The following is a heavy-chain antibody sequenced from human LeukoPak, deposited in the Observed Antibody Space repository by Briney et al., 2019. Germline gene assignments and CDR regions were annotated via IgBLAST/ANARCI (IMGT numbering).Heavy chain of an antibody. CDR1: GYTFTSYA. D-gene: IGHD1-26*01. V-gene: IGHV1-3*01. J-gene: IGHJ4*02. Sequence: ASVKVSCKASGYTFTSYAMHWVRQAPGQRLEWMGWINAGNGNTKYSQKFQGSVTITRDTSASTAYVELSSLRSEDTAVCYCAREVEVGAFFDYWGQGTLVTVSS. CDR2: INAGNGNT. CDR3: AREVEVGAFFDY.